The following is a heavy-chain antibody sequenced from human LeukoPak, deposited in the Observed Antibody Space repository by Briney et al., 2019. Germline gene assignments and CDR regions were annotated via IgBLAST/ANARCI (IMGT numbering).Heavy chain of an antibody. V-gene: IGHV4-39*01. CDR2: IYYSGST. Sequence: SETLSLTCTVSGGSISSSSYYWGWIRQPPGKGLEWIGSIYYSGSTYYNPSLKSRVIISVDTPKNQFSLKLSSVTAADTAVYYCARTTINRIQLWMYYFDYWGQGTLVTVSS. J-gene: IGHJ4*02. CDR1: GGSISSSSYY. CDR3: ARTTINRIQLWMYYFDY. D-gene: IGHD5-18*01.